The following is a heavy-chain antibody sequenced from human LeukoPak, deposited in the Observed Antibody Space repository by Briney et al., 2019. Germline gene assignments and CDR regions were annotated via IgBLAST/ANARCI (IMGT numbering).Heavy chain of an antibody. J-gene: IGHJ4*02. V-gene: IGHV3-15*01. CDR2: IRSKPDGGTA. CDR1: GFSFSTYW. D-gene: IGHD1-26*01. CDR3: TRDLGAYAQ. Sequence: PGGSLRLSCAASGFSFSTYWMTWVRQSPGGGLEWVGRIRSKPDGGTADYAAPVKGRFSLSRDDSKNTLYLQMNSLKSEDTAVYYCTRDLGAYAQWGQGTLVTVSS.